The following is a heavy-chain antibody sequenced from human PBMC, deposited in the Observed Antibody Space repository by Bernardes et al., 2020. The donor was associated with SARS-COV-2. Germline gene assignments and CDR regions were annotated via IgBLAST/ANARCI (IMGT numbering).Heavy chain of an antibody. Sequence: ASVKVSCKASGYTFASYEIHWVRQATGQGPEWMGRMNPDSGDTGYAQNFRGRVTVTRDSSTSTAYMELSSLTYEDTAVYYCARGSRGLYSSNWYDYWGQGTVVTVSS. CDR2: MNPDSGDT. CDR3: ARGSRGLYSSNWYDY. D-gene: IGHD6-13*01. CDR1: GYTFASYE. J-gene: IGHJ5*01. V-gene: IGHV1-8*01.